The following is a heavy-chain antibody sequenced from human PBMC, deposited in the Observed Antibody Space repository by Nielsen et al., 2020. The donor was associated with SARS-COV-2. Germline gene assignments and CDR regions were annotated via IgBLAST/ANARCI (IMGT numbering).Heavy chain of an antibody. CDR3: ARDLLSQAH. J-gene: IGHJ4*02. Sequence: LSLTCAASGFTFSSYSMNWVRQAPGKGLEWVSSISSSSSYIYYADSVKGRFTISRDNAKNSLYLQMNSLRAEDTAVYYCARDLLSQAHWGQGTLVTVSS. CDR2: ISSSSSYI. V-gene: IGHV3-21*01. CDR1: GFTFSSYS.